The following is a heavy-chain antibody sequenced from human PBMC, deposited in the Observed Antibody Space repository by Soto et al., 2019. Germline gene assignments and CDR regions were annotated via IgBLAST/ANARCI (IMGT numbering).Heavy chain of an antibody. V-gene: IGHV3-15*07. D-gene: IGHD6-19*01. CDR1: GFTFSNAW. Sequence: GGSLRLSCAASGFTFSNAWMNWVRQAPGKGLEWVGRIKSKTDGGTTDYAAPVKGRFTISRDDSKNTLYLQMNSLKTEDTAVYYCTTVFKEQWLVHVDYWGQGTLVTVSS. J-gene: IGHJ4*02. CDR2: IKSKTDGGTT. CDR3: TTVFKEQWLVHVDY.